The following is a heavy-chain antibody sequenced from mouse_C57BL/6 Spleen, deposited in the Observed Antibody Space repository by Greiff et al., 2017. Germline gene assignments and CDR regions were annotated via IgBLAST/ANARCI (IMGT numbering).Heavy chain of an antibody. Sequence: EVQRVESGPELVKPGASVKISCTASGYSFTDYNMHWVKQSNGKSLEWIGVINPNYGTTSYNQKFKGQATLTVDQSSSTAYMQLNSLTSEDSAVYYCARTYSNDGGDYWGQGTSVTVSS. V-gene: IGHV1-39*01. CDR2: INPNYGTT. CDR3: ARTYSNDGGDY. CDR1: GYSFTDYN. J-gene: IGHJ4*01. D-gene: IGHD2-12*01.